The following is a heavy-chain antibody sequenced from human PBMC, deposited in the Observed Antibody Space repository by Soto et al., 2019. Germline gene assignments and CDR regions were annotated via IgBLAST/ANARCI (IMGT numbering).Heavy chain of an antibody. D-gene: IGHD1-26*01. J-gene: IGHJ4*02. CDR2: VSYTGST. Sequence: SETLSLTCTVSGGSISWFYLSWIRQPPWRGPEWIGYVSYTGSTNYKPSLKSRVTISVDTSKNQFSLKLSSVTAADTAVYYCARDKSLGLLAYWGQGTLVTVSS. V-gene: IGHV4-59*01. CDR1: GGSISWFY. CDR3: ARDKSLGLLAY.